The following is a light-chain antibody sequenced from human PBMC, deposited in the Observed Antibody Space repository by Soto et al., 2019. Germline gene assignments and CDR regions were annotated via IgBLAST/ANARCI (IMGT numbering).Light chain of an antibody. V-gene: IGKV3-11*01. CDR2: DAS. Sequence: EIVLTQSPATLSLSPGERATLSCRASQSVSSYLAWYQQKPGQAPRLLIYDASNRATGIPARFSGSGSGTDFTLTISSLEPEDFAVYYCQQRINWATFGQGTRLEIK. CDR1: QSVSSY. CDR3: QQRINWAT. J-gene: IGKJ5*01.